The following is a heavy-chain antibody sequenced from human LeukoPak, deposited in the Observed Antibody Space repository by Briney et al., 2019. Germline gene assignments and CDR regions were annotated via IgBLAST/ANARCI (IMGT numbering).Heavy chain of an antibody. CDR2: INHSGST. J-gene: IGHJ4*02. V-gene: IGHV4-34*01. CDR3: ARSRRDIVVVVAAARGGYFDY. D-gene: IGHD2-15*01. CDR1: GGSFSGYY. Sequence: SETLSLTCAVYGGSFSGYYWSWIRQPPGKGLEWIGEINHSGSTNYTPSLKSRVTISVDTSKNQFSLKLSSVTAADTAVYYCARSRRDIVVVVAAARGGYFDYWGQGTLVTVSS.